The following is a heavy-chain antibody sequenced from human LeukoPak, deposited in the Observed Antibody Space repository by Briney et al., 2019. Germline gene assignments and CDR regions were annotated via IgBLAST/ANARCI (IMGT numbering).Heavy chain of an antibody. CDR3: ARDLDYYDSSGEYGMDV. V-gene: IGHV3-33*01. D-gene: IGHD3-22*01. CDR2: IWYDGSNK. Sequence: GGSLRLSCAASGFTFSSYGMHGVRQAPGKGLEWVAVIWYDGSNKYYADSVKGRFTISRDNSKNTLYLQMNSLRAEDTAVYYCARDLDYYDSSGEYGMDVWGQGTTVTVSS. CDR1: GFTFSSYG. J-gene: IGHJ6*02.